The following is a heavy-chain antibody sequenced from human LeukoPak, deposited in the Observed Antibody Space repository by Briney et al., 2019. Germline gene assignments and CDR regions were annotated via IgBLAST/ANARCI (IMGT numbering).Heavy chain of an antibody. CDR2: ISAYNGNT. D-gene: IGHD3-9*01. V-gene: IGHV1-18*01. Sequence: EASVKVSCKASGYTFTSYGISWVRQAPGQGLEWMGWISAYNGNTNYAQKLQGRVTMTTDTSTSTAYMELRSLRSDDTAVYYCARGRNVLRYLFITAPSVDAFDIWGQGTMVTVSS. CDR1: GYTFTSYG. J-gene: IGHJ3*02. CDR3: ARGRNVLRYLFITAPSVDAFDI.